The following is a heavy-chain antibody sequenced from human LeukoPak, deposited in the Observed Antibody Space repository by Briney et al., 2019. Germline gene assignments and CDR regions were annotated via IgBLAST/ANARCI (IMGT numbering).Heavy chain of an antibody. CDR3: ARDRGPAKFMGYDSSGYYFGDDFDY. CDR2: ISAYNGNT. CDR1: GYTFTSYG. Sequence: ASVKVSCKASGYTFTSYGISWVRQAPGQGLEWMGWISAYNGNTNYAQKLQGRVTMTTDTSTSTACMELRSLRSDDTAVYYCARDRGPAKFMGYDSSGYYFGDDFDYWGQGTLVTVSS. J-gene: IGHJ4*02. D-gene: IGHD3-22*01. V-gene: IGHV1-18*01.